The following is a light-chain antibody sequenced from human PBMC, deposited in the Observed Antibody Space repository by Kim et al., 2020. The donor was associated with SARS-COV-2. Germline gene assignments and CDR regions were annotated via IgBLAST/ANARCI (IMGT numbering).Light chain of an antibody. CDR1: SGDVGGYNY. CDR3: SSYAGSNNLV. J-gene: IGLJ2*01. Sequence: GQSVPIPCTGPSGDVGGYNYVSWYQQHPGKAPKLMIYEVSKRPSGVPDRFSGSKSGNTASLTVSGLQAEDEADYYCSSYAGSNNLVFGGGTQLTVL. V-gene: IGLV2-8*01. CDR2: EVS.